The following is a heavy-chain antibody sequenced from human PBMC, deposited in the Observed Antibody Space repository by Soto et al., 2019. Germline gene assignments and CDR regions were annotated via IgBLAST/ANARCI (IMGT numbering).Heavy chain of an antibody. V-gene: IGHV4-39*01. Sequence: QLQLQESGPGLVKPSETLSLTCTVSGGSISSSSYYWGWIRQPPGKGLERIGSIYYSGSTYYNPSLKSRVTISVDTSKNQFSLKLSSVTAADTAVYYCATLRDGYNYYYFDYWGQGTLVTVSS. D-gene: IGHD1-1*01. CDR3: ATLRDGYNYYYFDY. CDR1: GGSISSSSYY. J-gene: IGHJ4*02. CDR2: IYYSGST.